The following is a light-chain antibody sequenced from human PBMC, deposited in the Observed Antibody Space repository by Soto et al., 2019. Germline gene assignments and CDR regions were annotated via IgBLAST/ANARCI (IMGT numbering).Light chain of an antibody. CDR3: SSYTSCSTRV. V-gene: IGLV2-14*01. CDR2: DVS. Sequence: QSALTQPASVSGSPGQSITISCTGTSSDVGGYNYVSWYQQHPGKAPKLMIYDVSNRPSGVSNRFSGSKSGNTASLTFSGLQAEDEADYYCSSYTSCSTRVFGTGTKVTVL. CDR1: SSDVGGYNY. J-gene: IGLJ1*01.